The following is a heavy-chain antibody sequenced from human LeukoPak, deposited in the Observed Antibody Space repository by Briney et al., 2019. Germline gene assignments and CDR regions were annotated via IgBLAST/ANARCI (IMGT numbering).Heavy chain of an antibody. Sequence: SVTVSCKASGGTFSSYAISWVRQAPGQGLEWMGGIIPIFGTANYAQKFQGRVTITADESTSTAYMELSSLRSEDTAVYYCARLDDYYYGMDVWGQGTTVTVSS. CDR1: GGTFSSYA. D-gene: IGHD1-1*01. CDR3: ARLDDYYYGMDV. V-gene: IGHV1-69*13. CDR2: IIPIFGTA. J-gene: IGHJ6*02.